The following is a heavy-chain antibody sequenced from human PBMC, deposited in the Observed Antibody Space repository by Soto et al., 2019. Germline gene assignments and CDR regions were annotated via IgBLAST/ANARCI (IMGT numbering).Heavy chain of an antibody. CDR1: GFTVSSNY. Sequence: GGSLRLSCAASGFTVSSNYMSWVRQAPGKGLEWVSVIYSGGSTYYADSVKGRFTISRDNSKNTLYLQMNSLRAEDTAVYYCARVPNYYGMDVWGQGTTVTVSS. V-gene: IGHV3-66*01. CDR2: IYSGGST. CDR3: ARVPNYYGMDV. J-gene: IGHJ6*02.